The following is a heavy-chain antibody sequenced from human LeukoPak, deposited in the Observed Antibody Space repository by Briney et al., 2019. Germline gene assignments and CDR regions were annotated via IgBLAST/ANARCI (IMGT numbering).Heavy chain of an antibody. CDR3: AKVGFSEMEWLLYSDH. V-gene: IGHV3-23*01. CDR1: GLTFSSYD. Sequence: GGPLRLSCAASGLTFSSYDMSWVRQAPGKGLEWVSAISGSSGHTYYADSVKGRFTISRDKSKNTLYLQMNSLRAEDTAVYYCAKVGFSEMEWLLYSDHWGQGTLVTVSS. D-gene: IGHD3-3*01. J-gene: IGHJ4*02. CDR2: ISGSSGHT.